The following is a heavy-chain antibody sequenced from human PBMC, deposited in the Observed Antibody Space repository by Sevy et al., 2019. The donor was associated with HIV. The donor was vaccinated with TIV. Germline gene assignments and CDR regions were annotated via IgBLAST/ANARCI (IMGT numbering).Heavy chain of an antibody. CDR2: ISSSSSTI. CDR1: GFTFSSYS. J-gene: IGHJ6*02. V-gene: IGHV3-48*02. Sequence: GGSLRLSCAASGFTFSSYSMNWVRQAPGKGLERVSYISSSSSTIYYADSVKGRFTISRDNAKNSLYLQMNSLRDEDTAVYYCARIGVTEYYYGMDVWGQGTTVTVSS. D-gene: IGHD4-4*01. CDR3: ARIGVTEYYYGMDV.